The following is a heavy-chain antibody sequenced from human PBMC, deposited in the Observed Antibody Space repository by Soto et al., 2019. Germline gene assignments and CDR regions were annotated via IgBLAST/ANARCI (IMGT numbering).Heavy chain of an antibody. D-gene: IGHD3-3*01. V-gene: IGHV3-23*01. Sequence: PVGSLRLSCAGSGFTFSSYAMSWVRQAPGKGLEWVSAISGSGGSTYYADSVKGRFTISRDNSKNTLYLQMNSLRAEDTAVYYCAKDPPTYYDFWSGYHDYYGMDVWGQGTTVTVSS. CDR3: AKDPPTYYDFWSGYHDYYGMDV. CDR1: GFTFSSYA. CDR2: ISGSGGST. J-gene: IGHJ6*02.